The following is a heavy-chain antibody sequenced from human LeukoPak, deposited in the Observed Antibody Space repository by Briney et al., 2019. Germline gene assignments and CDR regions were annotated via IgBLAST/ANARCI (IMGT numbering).Heavy chain of an antibody. D-gene: IGHD3-22*01. V-gene: IGHV4-34*01. Sequence: SETLSLTCAVYGGSFSGYYWSWIRQLPGKGLEWIGEINHSGSTNYNPSLKSRVTISVDTSKNQFSLKLSSVTAADTAVYYCARRVDYYDSSGYYLRGDFDYWGQGTLVTVSS. CDR1: GGSFSGYY. CDR3: ARRVDYYDSSGYYLRGDFDY. J-gene: IGHJ4*02. CDR2: INHSGST.